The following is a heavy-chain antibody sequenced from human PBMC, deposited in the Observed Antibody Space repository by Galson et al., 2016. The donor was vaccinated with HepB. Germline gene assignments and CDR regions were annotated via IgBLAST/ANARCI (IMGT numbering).Heavy chain of an antibody. D-gene: IGHD6-13*01. J-gene: IGHJ4*02. CDR3: AKTRWAIGRFDY. CDR1: GLTFWNSA. Sequence: SLRLSCAASGLTFWNSAMTWVRQASGKGLEWVSAINFNSGSTYYADSVKGRFTISRDNSKNTLYLQMKSLRAEDTAVYYCAKTRWAIGRFDYWGQGTRVTVSS. V-gene: IGHV3-23*01. CDR2: INFNSGST.